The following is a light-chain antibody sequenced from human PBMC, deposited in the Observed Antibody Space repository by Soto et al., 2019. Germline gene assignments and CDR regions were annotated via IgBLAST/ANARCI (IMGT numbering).Light chain of an antibody. CDR3: QQYGSSPPIT. Sequence: EIVLTPSPGTLSLSPVERATLSCRASQSVSSSYLAWYQQKPGQAPRLLIYGASSRATGIPDRFSGSGSGTDFTLTISRLEPEDFAVYYCQQYGSSPPITFGQGTRLEI. CDR1: QSVSSSY. CDR2: GAS. V-gene: IGKV3-20*01. J-gene: IGKJ5*01.